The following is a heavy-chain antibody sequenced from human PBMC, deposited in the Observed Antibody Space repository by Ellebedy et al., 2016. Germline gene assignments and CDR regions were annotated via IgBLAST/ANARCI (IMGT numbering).Heavy chain of an antibody. D-gene: IGHD3-10*01. J-gene: IGHJ4*02. Sequence: GGSLRLSCAASSLSFSSTWMHWVRQAPEGGLEWVGHIKSKADGETTDYAAAVKGRFTISRDDSKNTLYLQMNSLKTEDTALYYCTTDSDGSGSYYNIDYWGQGTLVTVSS. V-gene: IGHV3-15*07. CDR2: IKSKADGETT. CDR3: TTDSDGSGSYYNIDY. CDR1: SLSFSSTW.